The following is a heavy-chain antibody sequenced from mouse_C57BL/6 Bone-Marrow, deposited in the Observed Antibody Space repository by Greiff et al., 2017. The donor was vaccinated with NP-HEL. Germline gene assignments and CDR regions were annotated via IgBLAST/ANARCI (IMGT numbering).Heavy chain of an antibody. CDR2: ISSGSSTI. CDR1: GFTFSDYG. J-gene: IGHJ4*01. D-gene: IGHD4-1*01. CDR3: ARGDWDWAMDY. Sequence: EVKLVESGGGLVKPGGSLKLSCAASGFTFSDYGMHWVRQAPEKGLEWVAYISSGSSTIYYADTVKGRFTISRDNAKNTLFLQMTSLRSEDTAMYYCARGDWDWAMDYWGQGTSVTVSS. V-gene: IGHV5-17*01.